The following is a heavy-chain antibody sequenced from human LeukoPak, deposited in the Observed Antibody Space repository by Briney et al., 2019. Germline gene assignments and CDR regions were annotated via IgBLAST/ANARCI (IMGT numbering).Heavy chain of an antibody. Sequence: SETLSLTCTVSGYSITNVFYWGWIRQPPGKGLEWIGSFYHTGSTYSNPSLKSRVSLSVDTSKSQFSLNLNSVTAADTAVYYCASSHDYGVTYHHWGQGTLVTVPS. CDR2: FYHTGST. V-gene: IGHV4-38-2*02. J-gene: IGHJ5*02. D-gene: IGHD4-17*01. CDR1: GYSITNVFY. CDR3: ASSHDYGVTYHH.